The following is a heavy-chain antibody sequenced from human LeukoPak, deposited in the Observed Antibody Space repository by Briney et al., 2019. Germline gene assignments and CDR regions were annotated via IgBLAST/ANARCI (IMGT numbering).Heavy chain of an antibody. CDR1: GFTFSSYA. CDR2: ISGSGGST. V-gene: IGHV3-23*01. Sequence: QPGGSLRLSCAASGFTFSSYAMSWVRQAPGKGLEWVSAISGSGGSTYYADSVKGRFTISRDNSKNTLYLQMNSLRAEDTAVYYFPKARESSGWNFDYWGKGTLVTVSS. CDR3: PKARESSGWNFDY. J-gene: IGHJ4*02. D-gene: IGHD6-19*01.